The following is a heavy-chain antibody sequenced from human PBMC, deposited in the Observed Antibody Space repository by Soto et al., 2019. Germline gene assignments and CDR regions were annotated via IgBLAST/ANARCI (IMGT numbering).Heavy chain of an antibody. CDR2: IYTSGST. J-gene: IGHJ6*02. V-gene: IGHV4-4*07. CDR3: ARAPSWGSYSGMDV. Sequence: QVQLQESGPGLVKPSETLSLTCTVSGGSISSYYCSWIRQPAGKGLEWIGRIYTSGSTNYNPSRKSRVTMSVATSKNQFSLKLSSVTAADTAVYYCARAPSWGSYSGMDVWGQGTTVTVSS. D-gene: IGHD3-16*01. CDR1: GGSISSYY.